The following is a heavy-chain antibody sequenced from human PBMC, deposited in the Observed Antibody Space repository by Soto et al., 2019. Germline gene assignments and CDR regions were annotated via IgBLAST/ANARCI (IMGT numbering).Heavy chain of an antibody. CDR2: ISSSSSYT. V-gene: IGHV3-11*06. J-gene: IGHJ3*02. CDR1: GFTFSDYY. D-gene: IGHD3-22*01. CDR3: ARDDHYDSSGYYNDALDI. Sequence: KRGGSLRLSCAASGFTFSDYYLSWIRQAPGKGLEWVSDISSSSSYTNYADSVKGRFTISRDKAKNSLYLQMNSLSAEDTAVYYCARDDHYDSSGYYNDALDIWGQGTMVTVSS.